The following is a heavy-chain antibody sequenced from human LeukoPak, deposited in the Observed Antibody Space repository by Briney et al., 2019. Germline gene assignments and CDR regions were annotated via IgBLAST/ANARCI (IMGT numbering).Heavy chain of an antibody. CDR2: IYYSGST. D-gene: IGHD4-17*01. CDR1: GGSINSDYYY. Sequence: SETLSLTCTVSGGSINSDYYYWSWIRQHPGKGLEWIGYIYYSGSTYYNPSLKSRVTISVDTSKNQFSLKLSSVTAADTAVYYCARVLTTVTTYYLDYWGQGTLVTVSS. V-gene: IGHV4-31*03. J-gene: IGHJ4*02. CDR3: ARVLTTVTTYYLDY.